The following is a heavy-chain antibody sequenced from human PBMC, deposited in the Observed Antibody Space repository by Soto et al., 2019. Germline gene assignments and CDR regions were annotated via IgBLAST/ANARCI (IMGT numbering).Heavy chain of an antibody. CDR1: GGSISSYY. CDR2: IYYSGST. Sequence: PSETLCLTCTVSGGSISSYYWSWIRQPPGKGLEWIGYIYYSGSTNYNPSLKSRVTISVDTSKNQFSLKLSSVTAADTAVYYCARVRWTVAGPGHFDYWGQGTLVTVSS. D-gene: IGHD6-19*01. V-gene: IGHV4-59*01. J-gene: IGHJ4*02. CDR3: ARVRWTVAGPGHFDY.